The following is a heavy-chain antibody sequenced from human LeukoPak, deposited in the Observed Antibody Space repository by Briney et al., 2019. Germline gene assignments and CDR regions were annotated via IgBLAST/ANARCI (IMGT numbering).Heavy chain of an antibody. D-gene: IGHD3-16*01. CDR3: ARVRMIGDAFDI. CDR1: GFTFSSYS. CDR2: ISSSSSYI. V-gene: IGHV3-21*01. J-gene: IGHJ3*02. Sequence: GGSLRLSCAASGFTFSSYSMNWVRQAPGKGLEWVSSISSSSSYIYYADSVKGRFTISRDNAKNSLYLQMNSLRAEDTAVYYCARVRMIGDAFDIWGQGTMDTVSS.